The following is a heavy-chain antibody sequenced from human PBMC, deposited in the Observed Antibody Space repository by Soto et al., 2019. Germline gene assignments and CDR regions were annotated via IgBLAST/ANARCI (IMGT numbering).Heavy chain of an antibody. Sequence: SETLSLTCTLSGGSVRAPDWWNWVRQSPDKGLEWIAEVHISGHSNYNPSLRSRVSVSIDSSKNQFYLNLNSVTAADTAIYYCARVRQGCSANNCYFDPWGQGTQVTVSS. D-gene: IGHD1-1*01. V-gene: IGHV4-4*02. CDR1: GGSVRAPDW. CDR3: ARVRQGCSANNCYFDP. J-gene: IGHJ5*01. CDR2: VHISGHS.